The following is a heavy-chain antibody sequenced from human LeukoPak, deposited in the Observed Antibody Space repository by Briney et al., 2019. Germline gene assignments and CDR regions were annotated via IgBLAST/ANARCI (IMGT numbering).Heavy chain of an antibody. D-gene: IGHD1-26*01. CDR2: IWYDGSNK. J-gene: IGHJ4*02. CDR1: GFTFSRYG. V-gene: IGHV3-33*01. CDR3: ARDLPTGTYRAYFDN. Sequence: GGSLRLSCAASGFTFSRYGIHWVRQAPGRGLEWVAVIWYDGSNKYYADSVKGRFTISRDNAEKSVYLQMNSLRAEDTAVYYCARDLPTGTYRAYFDNWGQGTLVTVSS.